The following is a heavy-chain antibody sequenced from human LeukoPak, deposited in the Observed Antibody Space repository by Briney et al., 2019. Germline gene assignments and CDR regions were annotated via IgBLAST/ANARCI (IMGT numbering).Heavy chain of an antibody. J-gene: IGHJ4*02. Sequence: GGSLRLSCSASGFTFSDYSISSVRQAPGKWLELVSSISRIRTDMYYADSVKGRFIISRDNAKNSMYLQMNSLRAEDTAAYYCARGIVVTSEKTFDFWGQGTLVTVSS. CDR3: ARGIVVTSEKTFDF. D-gene: IGHD1-26*01. V-gene: IGHV3-21*01. CDR1: GFTFSDYS. CDR2: ISRIRTDM.